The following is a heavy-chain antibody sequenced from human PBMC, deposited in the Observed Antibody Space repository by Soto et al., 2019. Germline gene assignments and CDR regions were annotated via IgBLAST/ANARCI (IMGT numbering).Heavy chain of an antibody. D-gene: IGHD5-12*01. CDR3: VKSRGGNNFDFFD. Sequence: GGSLRLSCSASGFTFGSYAMHWVRQAPGKGLEYVSGIRGNGDPPFYADSVKGRFIISRDNSKNTLFLQMSSLSADDTAVYYCVKSRGGNNFDFFDWGQGALVTVSS. CDR1: GFTFGSYA. CDR2: IRGNGDPP. V-gene: IGHV3-64D*06. J-gene: IGHJ4*02.